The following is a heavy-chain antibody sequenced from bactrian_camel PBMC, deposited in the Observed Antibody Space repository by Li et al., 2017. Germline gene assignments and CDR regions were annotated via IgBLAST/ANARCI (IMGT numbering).Heavy chain of an antibody. CDR3: AAETSSPLLTALLALGIPSPGAFTN. V-gene: IGHV3S67*01. CDR2: IDSDGST. Sequence: VQLVESGGGSALAGGSVRLSCAASGYTFNTYGWFRQAPGQEREGVAAIDSDGSTTYADSVKGRFTISRDNANNTLWLEMSSLKEDDSATYYCAAETSSPLLTALLALGIPSPGAFTNWGRGTQVTVS. D-gene: IGHD1*01. CDR1: GYTFNTY. J-gene: IGHJ4*01.